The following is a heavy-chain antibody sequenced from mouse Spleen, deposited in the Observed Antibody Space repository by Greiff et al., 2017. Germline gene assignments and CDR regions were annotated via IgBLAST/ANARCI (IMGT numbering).Heavy chain of an antibody. CDR2: ISSGGSYT. CDR3: ARNWDGYFDV. CDR1: GFTFSSYG. D-gene: IGHD4-1*01. J-gene: IGHJ1*03. Sequence: EVKVVESGGDLVKPGGSLKLSCAASGFTFSSYGMSWVRQTPDKRLEWVATISSGGSYTYYPDSVKGRFTISRDNAKNTLYLQMSSLKSEDTAMYYCARNWDGYFDVWGTGTTVTVSS. V-gene: IGHV5-6*01.